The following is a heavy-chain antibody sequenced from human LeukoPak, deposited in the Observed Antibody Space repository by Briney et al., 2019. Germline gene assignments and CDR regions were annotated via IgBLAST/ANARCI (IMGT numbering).Heavy chain of an antibody. CDR2: ISYDGSNK. CDR1: GFTFSSYA. CDR3: ANHLACGSTSCPPFDD. J-gene: IGHJ4*02. D-gene: IGHD2-2*01. Sequence: PGGSLRLSCAASGFTFSSYAMHWVRQAPGKGLEWVAVISYDGSNKYYADSVKGRFTISRDNPKSSLYLQMNSLRAEDTAVYYCANHLACGSTSCPPFDDWGQGTLVTVSS. V-gene: IGHV3-30-3*01.